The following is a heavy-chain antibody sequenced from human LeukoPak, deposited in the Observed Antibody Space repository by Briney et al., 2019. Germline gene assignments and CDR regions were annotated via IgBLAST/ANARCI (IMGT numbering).Heavy chain of an antibody. D-gene: IGHD3-22*01. Sequence: SGPTLVHPPPPLTLTSTLFRISLTTPRVRLSWVSQPPGKAIVGLAIIYLDDQKRYSPSLRTRLTITRDTAKSQVVLTLANVDPLYTATYYCAHLYFYNSGGCSRAFDNWGQGTLVTGSS. CDR1: RISLTTPRVR. CDR2: IYLDDQK. V-gene: IGHV2-5*02. J-gene: IGHJ4*02. CDR3: AHLYFYNSGGCSRAFDN.